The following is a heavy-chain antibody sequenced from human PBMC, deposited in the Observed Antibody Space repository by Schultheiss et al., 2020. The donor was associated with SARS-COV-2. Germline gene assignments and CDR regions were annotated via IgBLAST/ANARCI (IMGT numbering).Heavy chain of an antibody. CDR1: GFTFDDYA. D-gene: IGHD3-16*01. Sequence: GGSLRLSCAASGFTFDDYAMHWVRQAPGKGLEWVSGISGSGGSTYYADSVKGRFTISRDNSKNTLYLQMNSLRAEDTAVYYCARGRIMITFGGVTPLGYWGQGTLVTVSS. V-gene: IGHV3-23*01. CDR2: ISGSGGST. J-gene: IGHJ4*02. CDR3: ARGRIMITFGGVTPLGY.